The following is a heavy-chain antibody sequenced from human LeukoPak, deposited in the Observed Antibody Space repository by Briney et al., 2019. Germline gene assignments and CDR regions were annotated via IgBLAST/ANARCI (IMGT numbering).Heavy chain of an antibody. J-gene: IGHJ6*04. CDR3: ARWRTPYGMDV. V-gene: IGHV3-33*01. CDR2: IWHDGNQK. D-gene: IGHD3-3*01. Sequence: GGSMRPSCAPSTPSIGIYCIRWVRPAPGRLLEWVAFIWHDGNQKSYANSVKGRFTIPRDNSKKTVYLQMNSLRVDDTALYYCARWRTPYGMDVWGKGTTVTVSS. CDR1: TPSIGIYC.